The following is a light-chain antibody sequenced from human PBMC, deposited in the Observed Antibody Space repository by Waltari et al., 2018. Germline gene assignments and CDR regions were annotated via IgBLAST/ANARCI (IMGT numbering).Light chain of an antibody. Sequence: SYVLTQPPSVSVAPGQTARITCGGNNIGSKSVHWYQQKPGQAPVLVVYDDSDRPSGISERFSGSNAANTATLTISRVEAGDEADYYCQVWDSSSDHWVFGGGTKLTVL. J-gene: IGLJ3*02. CDR3: QVWDSSSDHWV. CDR2: DDS. CDR1: NIGSKS. V-gene: IGLV3-21*02.